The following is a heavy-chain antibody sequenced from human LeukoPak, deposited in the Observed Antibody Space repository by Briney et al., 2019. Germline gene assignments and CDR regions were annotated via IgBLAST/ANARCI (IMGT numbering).Heavy chain of an antibody. J-gene: IGHJ6*03. D-gene: IGHD6-13*01. Sequence: SETLSLTCTVSGGSISSSSYYWGWIRQPPGKGLEWIGSIYYSGSTYYNPSLKSRVTISVDTSKNQFSLKLSSVTAADTAVYYCARGYSSRTPYRLANYYYYYMDVWGKGTTVTVSS. V-gene: IGHV4-39*07. CDR3: ARGYSSRTPYRLANYYYYYMDV. CDR2: IYYSGST. CDR1: GGSISSSSYY.